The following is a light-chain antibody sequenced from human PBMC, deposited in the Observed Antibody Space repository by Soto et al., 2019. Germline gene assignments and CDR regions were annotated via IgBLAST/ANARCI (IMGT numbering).Light chain of an antibody. CDR2: GAS. Sequence: EIVMTQSPATLSVSPGERATLSCRASQSVSSNLAWYQQKPGQAPRLLIYGASTMATGIPDRLSGSGSGTASTLTSSSLQSEDCAVNYCQEYNNWPPLTFGGGTKVEVK. CDR1: QSVSSN. V-gene: IGKV3-15*01. J-gene: IGKJ4*01. CDR3: QEYNNWPPLT.